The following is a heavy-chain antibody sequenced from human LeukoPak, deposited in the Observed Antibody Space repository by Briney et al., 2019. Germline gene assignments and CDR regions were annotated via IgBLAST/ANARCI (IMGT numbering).Heavy chain of an antibody. J-gene: IGHJ3*02. D-gene: IGHD7-27*01. CDR3: ARVNWGSLGAFDI. Sequence: PSQTLSLTCTVSGGSISSGGYYWSWIRQHPGKGLEWIGYIYYSGSTYYNPSLKSRVTISVDTSKNQFSLKLSSVTAADTAVYYCARVNWGSLGAFDIWGQGTMVTVSS. CDR1: GGSISSGGYY. CDR2: IYYSGST. V-gene: IGHV4-31*03.